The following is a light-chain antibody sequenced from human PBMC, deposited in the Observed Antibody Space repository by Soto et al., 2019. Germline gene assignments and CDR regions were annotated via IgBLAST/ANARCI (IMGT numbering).Light chain of an antibody. CDR3: QSYDSSNLRV. CDR1: SGSIASNY. CDR2: EDN. V-gene: IGLV6-57*03. J-gene: IGLJ3*02. Sequence: NFMLTQPHSVSESPGKTVTISCTRSSGSIASNYVQWYQQRPGSAPTTVIYEDNQRPSGVPDRFSGSIDSSSNSTSLTISGLRPEDEADYYCQSYDSSNLRVFGGGTKLTVL.